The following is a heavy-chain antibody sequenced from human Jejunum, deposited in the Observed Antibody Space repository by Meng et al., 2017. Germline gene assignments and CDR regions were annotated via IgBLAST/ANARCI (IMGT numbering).Heavy chain of an antibody. Sequence: RPHQPGPDLGWPCDTMSLPCTVSGVSFNRGFHYWKWVRQPPGKGLEFIGSFRHSGSAHYNASLEGRVTMSLDTSKNQFSLRLTYVTAADPALYYCTGGPDSAKSGYWGQGTLVTVSS. CDR2: FRHSGSA. CDR3: TGGPDSAKSGY. D-gene: IGHD1-14*01. V-gene: IGHV4-61*01. J-gene: IGHJ4*02. CDR1: GVSFNRGFHY.